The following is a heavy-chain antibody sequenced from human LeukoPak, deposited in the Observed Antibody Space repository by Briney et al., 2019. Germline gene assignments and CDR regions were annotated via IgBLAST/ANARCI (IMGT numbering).Heavy chain of an antibody. V-gene: IGHV3-21*01. D-gene: IGHD6-19*01. CDR2: ISSSSSYI. J-gene: IGHJ4*02. Sequence: GGSLRLSCAASGFTFSSYSTNWVRQAPGKGLEWVSSISSSSSYIYYADSVKGRFTISRDNAKNSLYLQMNSLRAEDTAVYYCARDSSSGWYSFDYWGQGTLVTVSS. CDR3: ARDSSSGWYSFDY. CDR1: GFTFSSYS.